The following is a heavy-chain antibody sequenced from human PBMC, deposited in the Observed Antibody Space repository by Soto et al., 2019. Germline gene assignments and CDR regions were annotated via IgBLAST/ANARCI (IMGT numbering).Heavy chain of an antibody. J-gene: IGHJ4*02. D-gene: IGHD3-3*01. CDR2: IYPGDSDT. CDR1: GYSFTSYW. V-gene: IGHV5-51*01. CDR3: ARHTGFLEWFSDY. Sequence: EVQLVQSGAEVKKPGESLKISCKGSGYSFTSYWIGWVRQMPGKVLEWMGIIYPGDSDTRYSPSFQGQVPISADTSNSTAYLQWSSLSASDTARYYCARHTGFLEWFSDYWGQGTLVTVSS.